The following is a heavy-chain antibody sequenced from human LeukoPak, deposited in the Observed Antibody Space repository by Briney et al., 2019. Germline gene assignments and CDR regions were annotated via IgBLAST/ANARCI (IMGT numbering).Heavy chain of an antibody. J-gene: IGHJ4*02. CDR1: GFTFSSYA. CDR2: ISSSNSDI. Sequence: GGSLRLSCAASGFTFSSYAMNWVRQAPGKGLEWVSSISSSNSDIYYADSVKGRFTISRDNAKNSLYLQMNSLRAEDTAVYYCARDSTNYCSSTSCFDYWGQGTLVTVSS. V-gene: IGHV3-21*01. D-gene: IGHD2-2*01. CDR3: ARDSTNYCSSTSCFDY.